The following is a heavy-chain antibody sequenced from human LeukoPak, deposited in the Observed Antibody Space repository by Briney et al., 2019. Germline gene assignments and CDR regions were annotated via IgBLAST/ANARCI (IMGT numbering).Heavy chain of an antibody. J-gene: IGHJ4*02. D-gene: IGHD4-17*01. CDR3: ARGPLGDYGIDY. CDR1: GFTVSSNY. Sequence: GGSLRLSCAASGFTVSSNYMGWVRQAPGKGLEWVSVMYSGVSTYYADSVKGRFTISRHNSKNTLYLQMNSLRAEDTAVYYCARGPLGDYGIDYWGQGTLVTVSS. V-gene: IGHV3-53*04. CDR2: MYSGVST.